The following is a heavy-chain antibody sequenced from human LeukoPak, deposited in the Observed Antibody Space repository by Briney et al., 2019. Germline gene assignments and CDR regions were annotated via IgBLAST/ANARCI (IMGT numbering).Heavy chain of an antibody. V-gene: IGHV3-21*01. D-gene: IGHD2-2*03. CDR1: GFTFSSYS. CDR2: ISSSSSYI. CDR3: ARDTGYCSSTSCYDYYYYYGMDV. Sequence: GGSLRLSCAASGFTFSSYSMNWVRQAPVKGLEWVSSISSSSSYIYYADSVKGRFTISRDNAKNSLYLQMNSLRAEDTAVYYCARDTGYCSSTSCYDYYYYYGMDVWGQGTTVTVSS. J-gene: IGHJ6*02.